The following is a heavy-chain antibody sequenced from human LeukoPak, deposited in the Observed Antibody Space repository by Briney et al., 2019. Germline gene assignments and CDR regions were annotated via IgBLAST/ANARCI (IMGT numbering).Heavy chain of an antibody. CDR1: GYTFTSYG. CDR2: ISAYNGNT. D-gene: IGHD3-10*01. V-gene: IGHV1-18*04. J-gene: IGHJ4*02. Sequence: GASVKVSCKAAGYTFTSYGISWVRQAPGQGLEWMGGISAYNGNTNYAQKLQGRVTMTTDTSTSTAYMELRSLRSDDTAVYYCARDNPYGSGSYRWDYWGQGTLVTVSS. CDR3: ARDNPYGSGSYRWDY.